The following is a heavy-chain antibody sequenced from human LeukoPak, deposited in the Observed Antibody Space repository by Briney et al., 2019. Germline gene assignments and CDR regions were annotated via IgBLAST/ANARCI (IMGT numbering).Heavy chain of an antibody. CDR2: IYPVDSDI. D-gene: IGHD3-9*01. CDR1: GYSFTTYW. V-gene: IGHV5-51*01. Sequence: GESLKISCKGSGYSFTTYWIGWVRQMPGKGLEWVGIIYPVDSDIRYGPSFQGQVTISADKSITTAYLQWSSLKASDTAMYYCARRLDIWDAFDIWGQGTMITVSS. J-gene: IGHJ3*02. CDR3: ARRLDIWDAFDI.